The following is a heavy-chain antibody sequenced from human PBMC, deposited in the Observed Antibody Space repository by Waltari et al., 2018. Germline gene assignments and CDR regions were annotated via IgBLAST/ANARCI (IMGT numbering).Heavy chain of an antibody. CDR3: ARDVLPYDSSGADAFDI. V-gene: IGHV3-7*01. CDR1: GFTFSSYW. D-gene: IGHD3-22*01. J-gene: IGHJ3*02. Sequence: EVQLVESGGGLVQPGGSRRLSCAASGFTFSSYWMSWVRLAPGKGLEWVANIKQDGSEKYYVDSVKGRFTISRDNAKNSLYLQMNSLRAEDTAVYYCARDVLPYDSSGADAFDIWGQGTMVTVSS. CDR2: IKQDGSEK.